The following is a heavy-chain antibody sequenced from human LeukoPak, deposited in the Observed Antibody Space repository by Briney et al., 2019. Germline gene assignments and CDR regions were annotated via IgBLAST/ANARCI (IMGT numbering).Heavy chain of an antibody. J-gene: IGHJ5*02. CDR3: ARGESDILAGLPGTWFDP. CDR1: VGTFSSYA. Sequence: SVKVSCKASVGTFSSYAISWVRQAPGQGLEWMGRIIPIFGIANYAQKFQGRVTITADKSTSTAYMELSSLRSEDTAVYYCARGESDILAGLPGTWFDPWGQGTLVTVSS. D-gene: IGHD3-9*01. CDR2: IIPIFGIA. V-gene: IGHV1-69*04.